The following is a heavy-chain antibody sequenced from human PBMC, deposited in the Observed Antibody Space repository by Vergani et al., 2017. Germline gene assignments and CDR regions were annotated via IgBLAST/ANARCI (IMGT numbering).Heavy chain of an antibody. CDR3: ARDRGGASRYYYDSSGYYSNYNWFDP. D-gene: IGHD3-22*01. CDR2: INSDGSST. V-gene: IGHV3-74*01. Sequence: EVQLVESGGGLVQPGGSLRLSCAASGFTFSSYWMHWVRQAPGKGLVWVSRINSDGSSTSYADSVKGRFTISRDNAKNTLYLQMNSLRAEDTAVYYCARDRGGASRYYYDSSGYYSNYNWFDPWGQGTLVTVSS. CDR1: GFTFSSYW. J-gene: IGHJ5*02.